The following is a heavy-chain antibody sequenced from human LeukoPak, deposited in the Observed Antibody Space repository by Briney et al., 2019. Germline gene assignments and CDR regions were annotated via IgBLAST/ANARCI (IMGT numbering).Heavy chain of an antibody. J-gene: IGHJ4*02. CDR2: INPNSGGT. Sequence: ASVKVSCKASGYTFTGYYMHWVRQAPGQGLEWMGWINPNSGGTNYAQKFQGRVTMTRDTSISTAYMELSRLRSDDTAVYYCARVRFLEWSYYFDYWGQGTLITVSS. V-gene: IGHV1-2*02. D-gene: IGHD3-3*01. CDR3: ARVRFLEWSYYFDY. CDR1: GYTFTGYY.